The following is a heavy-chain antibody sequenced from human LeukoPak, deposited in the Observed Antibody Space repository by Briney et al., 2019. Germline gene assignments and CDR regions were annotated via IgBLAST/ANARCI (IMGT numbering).Heavy chain of an antibody. J-gene: IGHJ4*02. D-gene: IGHD3-3*01. CDR1: GGSISSYY. CDR3: ASRSSIWSGYQDTLYYFDS. CDR2: INYGGST. Sequence: SETLSLTWTVSGGSISSYYWSGIRQPPGKWLEWVAHINYGGSTKYNPSLKSRITISVDTSKQQSSLKLSSVTAADTAVYYCASRSSIWSGYQDTLYYFDSWGQGTLVTVSS. V-gene: IGHV4-59*01.